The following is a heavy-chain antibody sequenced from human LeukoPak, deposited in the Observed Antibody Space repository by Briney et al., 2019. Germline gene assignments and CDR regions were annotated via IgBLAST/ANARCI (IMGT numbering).Heavy chain of an antibody. CDR2: ISYDGSNK. V-gene: IGHV3-30*04. D-gene: IGHD6-6*01. CDR3: AKDLVPGSSSSVGGDY. Sequence: GRSLRLSCAASGFTFSSYAMHWVRQAPGKGLEWVAVISYDGSNKYYADSVKGRFTISRDNSKNTLYLQMNSLRAEDTAVYYCAKDLVPGSSSSVGGDYWGQGTLVTVSS. J-gene: IGHJ4*02. CDR1: GFTFSSYA.